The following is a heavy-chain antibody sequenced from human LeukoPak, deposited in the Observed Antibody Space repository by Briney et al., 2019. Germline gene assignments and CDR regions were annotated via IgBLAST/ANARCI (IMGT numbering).Heavy chain of an antibody. CDR3: ARDGNSSGRGFDY. CDR2: IYYSGST. CDR1: GGSISSSSYY. J-gene: IGHJ4*02. V-gene: IGHV4-39*07. Sequence: SETLSLTCTVSGGSISSSSYYWGWIRQPPGKGLEWIGSIYYSGSTNYNPSLKSRVTMSVDTSKNQFSLKLSSVTAADTAVYYCARDGNSSGRGFDYWGQGTLVTVSS. D-gene: IGHD6-19*01.